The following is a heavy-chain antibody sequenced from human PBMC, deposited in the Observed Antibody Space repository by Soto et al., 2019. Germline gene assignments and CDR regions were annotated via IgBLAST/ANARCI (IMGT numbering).Heavy chain of an antibody. CDR1: GGSISSGGYY. D-gene: IGHD2-2*01. CDR3: AREDIVVVLAARLPEYYFDY. V-gene: IGHV4-31*03. Sequence: SETLSLTCTVSGGSISSGGYYWSWIRQHPGKGLEWIGYIYYSGSTYYNPSLKSRVTISVDTSKNQFSMKLSSVTAADTAVYYCAREDIVVVLAARLPEYYFDYWGQGTLVTVSS. J-gene: IGHJ4*02. CDR2: IYYSGST.